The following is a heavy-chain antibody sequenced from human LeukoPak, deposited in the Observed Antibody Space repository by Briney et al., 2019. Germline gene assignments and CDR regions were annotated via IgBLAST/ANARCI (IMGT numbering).Heavy chain of an antibody. D-gene: IGHD1-26*01. CDR2: IYYSGST. CDR3: ARDMIVGATGGWDY. J-gene: IGHJ4*02. CDR1: GGSISSSSYY. V-gene: IGHV4-39*07. Sequence: SETLSLTCTVSGGSISSSSYYWGWIRQPPGKGLEWIGSIYYSGSTYYNPSLKSRVTMSVDTSKNQFSLKLSSVTAADTAVYYCARDMIVGATGGWDYWGQGTLVTVSS.